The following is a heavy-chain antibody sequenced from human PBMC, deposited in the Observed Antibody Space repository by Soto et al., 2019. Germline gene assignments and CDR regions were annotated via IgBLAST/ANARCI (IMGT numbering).Heavy chain of an antibody. CDR3: ARDYYGMDV. V-gene: IGHV4-30-2*06. CDR2: TYQSGSA. J-gene: IGHJ6*02. Sequence: SETLSLTCTVSGGSITSGGYSWTWIRQSPGRGLEWIGYTYQSGSAYYNPSLKSRVTISVDRSKNQFSLNLTSVTAADTAVYYCARDYYGMDVWGQGTTVTVSS. CDR1: GGSITSGGYS.